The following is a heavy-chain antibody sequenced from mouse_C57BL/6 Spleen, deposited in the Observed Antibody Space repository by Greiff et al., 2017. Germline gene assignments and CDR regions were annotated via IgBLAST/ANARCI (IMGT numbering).Heavy chain of an antibody. CDR2: INPSSGYT. CDR1: GYTFTSYT. Sequence: QVQLQQSGAELARPGASVKMSCKASGYTFTSYTMHWVKQRPGQGLEWIGYINPSSGYTKYNQKFKDKATLTADKSSSTAYMQLSSLTSEDSAVYYCARCDYLYYYAMDYWGQGTSVTVSS. J-gene: IGHJ4*01. CDR3: ARCDYLYYYAMDY. D-gene: IGHD2-4*01. V-gene: IGHV1-4*01.